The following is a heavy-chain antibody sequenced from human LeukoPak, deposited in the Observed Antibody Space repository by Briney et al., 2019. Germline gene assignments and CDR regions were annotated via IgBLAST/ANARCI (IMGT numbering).Heavy chain of an antibody. Sequence: ASMKVSCKASGYTFTGYYMHWVRQAPGQGLEWMGWINPNSGGTNYAQKFQGRVTMTRDTSISTAYMELSRLRSDDTAVYYCARDVVEKYCSGGSCTGHNYYYYYMDVWGKGTTVTVSS. J-gene: IGHJ6*03. CDR2: INPNSGGT. CDR3: ARDVVEKYCSGGSCTGHNYYYYYMDV. D-gene: IGHD2-15*01. V-gene: IGHV1-2*02. CDR1: GYTFTGYY.